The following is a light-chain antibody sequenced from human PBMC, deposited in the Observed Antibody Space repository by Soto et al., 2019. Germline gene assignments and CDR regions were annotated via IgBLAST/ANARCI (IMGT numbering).Light chain of an antibody. Sequence: DIQMTQSPSTLSASVGDRVTITCRASQSISSWLAWYQQKPGKAPKLLIYDASSLESGVPSRFSGSGSGTEFTLTISSLQPADFASYYCQQYNSYSYTCGQGTKLEIK. CDR1: QSISSW. V-gene: IGKV1-5*01. CDR3: QQYNSYSYT. J-gene: IGKJ2*01. CDR2: DAS.